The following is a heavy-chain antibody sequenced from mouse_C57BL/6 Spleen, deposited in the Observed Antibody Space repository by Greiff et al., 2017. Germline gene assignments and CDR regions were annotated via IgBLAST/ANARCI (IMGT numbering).Heavy chain of an antibody. CDR1: GYTFTSYT. J-gene: IGHJ1*03. CDR3: ARGGGNYWYFDV. CDR2: INPSSGYT. Sequence: QVQLKESGAELARPGASMKMSCKASGYTFTSYTMHWVKQRPGQGLEWIGYINPSSGYTKYNQKFKGKATLTADKSSSTAYMQLSSLTSEDSAVDYWARGGGNYWYFDVGGTGTTVTVSS. V-gene: IGHV1-4*01. D-gene: IGHD1-1*02.